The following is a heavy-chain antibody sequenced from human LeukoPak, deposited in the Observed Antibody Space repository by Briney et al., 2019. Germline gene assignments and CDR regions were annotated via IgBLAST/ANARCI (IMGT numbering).Heavy chain of an antibody. J-gene: IGHJ4*02. CDR3: TRGYGGWPTCIDY. D-gene: IGHD5-12*01. CDR1: GYTFTSFY. Sequence: GASVKVSCKASGYTFTSFYITWVRQAPGQGLKWLGWISAYSGSANYAQRFQGRVTMTIDRSTNTAYMDLRSLTDDDTAVYWCTRGYGGWPTCIDYWGQGSLVIVSS. V-gene: IGHV1-18*01. CDR2: ISAYSGSA.